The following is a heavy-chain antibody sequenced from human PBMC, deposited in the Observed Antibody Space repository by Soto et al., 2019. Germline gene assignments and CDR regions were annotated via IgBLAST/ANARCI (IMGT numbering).Heavy chain of an antibody. D-gene: IGHD2-8*01. J-gene: IGHJ6*02. Sequence: SETLSLTCAVSGGSISSSNWWSWVRQPPGKGLEWIGEIYHSGSTNYNPSLKSRVTISVDKSKNQFSLKLSSVTAADTAVYYCARERCIVLGFGNYGMYVPGQRTTVPVYS. CDR1: GGSISSSNW. V-gene: IGHV4-4*02. CDR2: IYHSGST. CDR3: ARERCIVLGFGNYGMYV.